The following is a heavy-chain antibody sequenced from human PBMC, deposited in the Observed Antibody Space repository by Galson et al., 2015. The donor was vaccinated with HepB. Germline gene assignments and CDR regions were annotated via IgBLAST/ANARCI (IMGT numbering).Heavy chain of an antibody. CDR1: GFTFSDYH. CDR2: ISSSGNTI. CDR3: AREYSYQFDP. V-gene: IGHV3-11*01. D-gene: IGHD5-18*01. Sequence: SLRLSCAASGFTFSDYHMSWIRQAPGKGLEWVSYISSSGNTIYYADSVKGRFTISRDNAENSLYLQMNSLRAEDTAVYYCAREYSYQFDPWGQGTLVTVAS. J-gene: IGHJ5*02.